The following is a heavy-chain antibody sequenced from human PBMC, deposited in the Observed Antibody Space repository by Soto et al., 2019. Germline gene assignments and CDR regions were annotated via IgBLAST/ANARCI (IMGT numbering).Heavy chain of an antibody. D-gene: IGHD4-17*01. V-gene: IGHV4-34*01. Sequence: QVQLQQWGAGLLKPSETLSLTCAVYGGSFSGYYWSWIRQPPGKGLEWIGEINHSGSTNYNPSLKSRVTISVDTSKNQFSLKLSYVTAADTAVYYCASARHLRLYYYYGRDVWGQGTTVTVSS. CDR3: ASARHLRLYYYYGRDV. CDR1: GGSFSGYY. CDR2: INHSGST. J-gene: IGHJ6*02.